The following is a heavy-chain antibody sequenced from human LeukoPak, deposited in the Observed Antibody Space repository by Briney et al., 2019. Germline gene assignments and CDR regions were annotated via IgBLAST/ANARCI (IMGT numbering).Heavy chain of an antibody. CDR3: ARGHSTMDDNWFDP. CDR2: INPNSGGT. Sequence: GASVKVSCKASGYTFTSYDINWVRQAPGQGLEWMGWINPNSGGTNYAQKFQGWVTMTRDTSISTAYMELRSLRSDDTAVYYCARGHSTMDDNWFDPWGQGTLATVSS. V-gene: IGHV1-2*04. J-gene: IGHJ5*02. CDR1: GYTFTSYD. D-gene: IGHD3-10*01.